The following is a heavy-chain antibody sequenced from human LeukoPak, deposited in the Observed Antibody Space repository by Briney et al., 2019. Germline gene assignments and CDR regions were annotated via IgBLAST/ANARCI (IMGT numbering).Heavy chain of an antibody. CDR3: AKDLSDSSRVPGDY. V-gene: IGHV3-23*01. Sequence: GGSLRLSCAASGFTFPSYAMSWVRQAPGRGLEWVSVISGSGDSTYYADSVKGRFTISRDNSKNTLYLQMNSLRAEDTAVYYCAKDLSDSSRVPGDYWGQGTLVTVSS. D-gene: IGHD6-13*01. J-gene: IGHJ4*02. CDR2: ISGSGDST. CDR1: GFTFPSYA.